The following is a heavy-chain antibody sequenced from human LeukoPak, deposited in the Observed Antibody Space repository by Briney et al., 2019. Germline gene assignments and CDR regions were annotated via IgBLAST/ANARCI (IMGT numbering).Heavy chain of an antibody. Sequence: PGGSLRLSCAASGFTFSSYGMHWVRQAPGKGLEWVAFIRYDGSNKYYADSMKGRFTISRDNSKNTLYLQMNSLRAEDTAVYYCANEDYYDSSGLYQPLWGQGTLVTVSS. J-gene: IGHJ4*02. CDR3: ANEDYYDSSGLYQPL. V-gene: IGHV3-30*02. CDR2: IRYDGSNK. D-gene: IGHD3-22*01. CDR1: GFTFSSYG.